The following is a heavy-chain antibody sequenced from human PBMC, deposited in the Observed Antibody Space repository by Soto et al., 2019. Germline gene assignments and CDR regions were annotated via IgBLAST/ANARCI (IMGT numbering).Heavy chain of an antibody. V-gene: IGHV3-33*01. CDR2: IWYDGSNK. D-gene: IGHD6-19*01. CDR3: ARDRQCLVHGYYYYMDV. CDR1: GFTFSSYG. Sequence: GGSLRLSCAASGFTFSSYGMHWVRQAPGKGLEWVAVIWYDGSNKYYADSVKGRFTISRDNSKNTLYLQMNSLRAEDTAVYYCARDRQCLVHGYYYYMDVWGKGTTVTVSS. J-gene: IGHJ6*03.